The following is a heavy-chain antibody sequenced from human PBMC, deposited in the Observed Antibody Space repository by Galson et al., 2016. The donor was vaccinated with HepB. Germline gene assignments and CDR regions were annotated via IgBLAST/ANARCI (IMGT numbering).Heavy chain of an antibody. Sequence: ETLSLTCTVSGASINSYYWTWIRQPPGKGLEWIGYVDNSGSTNYNPSPKSRVAVSLDTSKNQFSLELTSVTAADTAVYYCCPTTTAWYGSWSQGTLVTVSS. CDR1: GASINSYY. CDR2: VDNSGST. CDR3: CPTTTAWYGS. J-gene: IGHJ5*01. V-gene: IGHV4-59*01. D-gene: IGHD1-1*01.